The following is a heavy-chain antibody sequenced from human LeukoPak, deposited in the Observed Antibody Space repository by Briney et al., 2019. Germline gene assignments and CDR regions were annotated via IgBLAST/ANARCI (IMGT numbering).Heavy chain of an antibody. D-gene: IGHD6-13*01. J-gene: IGHJ4*02. CDR1: GFNFNNYN. V-gene: IGHV3-48*01. CDR2: ITLSSSTI. Sequence: PGGSLRLSCVASGFNFNNYNMNWVRQAPGKGLEWVSYITLSSSTIYYADSVKGRFTISRDNAKNSVYLQMDSLRAEDTAVYYCARGIAAAGIDYWGQGTLVTVSS. CDR3: ARGIAAAGIDY.